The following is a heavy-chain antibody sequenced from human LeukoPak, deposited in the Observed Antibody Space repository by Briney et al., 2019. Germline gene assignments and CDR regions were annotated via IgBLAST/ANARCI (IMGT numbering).Heavy chain of an antibody. CDR3: ARRTSGWYGIDY. Sequence: PSETLSLTCVVSGGSISSSNSWSWVRPPTGKGLEWIGEIYHSGSTNYNPSLKSRVTMSVDKSKNQFSLNLSSVTAADTAVYYCARRTSGWYGIDYWGQGTLVTVSS. CDR1: GGSISSSNS. D-gene: IGHD6-19*01. V-gene: IGHV4-4*02. CDR2: IYHSGST. J-gene: IGHJ4*02.